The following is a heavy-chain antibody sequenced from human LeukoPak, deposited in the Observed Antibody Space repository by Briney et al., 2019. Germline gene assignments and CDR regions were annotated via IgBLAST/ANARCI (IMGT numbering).Heavy chain of an antibody. CDR2: ISGSGGST. D-gene: IGHD3-22*01. Sequence: PGGSLRLSCAASGFTFSSYAMSWVRQAPGKGLEWVSAISGSGGSTYYADSVKGRFTISRDNAKNSLYLQMNSLRAEDTAVYYCARDNFYYDSSGYPDWGQGTLVTVSS. V-gene: IGHV3-23*01. CDR1: GFTFSSYA. CDR3: ARDNFYYDSSGYPD. J-gene: IGHJ4*02.